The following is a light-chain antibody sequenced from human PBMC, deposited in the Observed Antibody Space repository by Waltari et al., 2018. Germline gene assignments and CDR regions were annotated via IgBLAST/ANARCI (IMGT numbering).Light chain of an antibody. V-gene: IGLV1-47*01. CDR3: AAWDDSLSVGV. J-gene: IGLJ3*02. Sequence: QSVLTQPPSASGTPGQRVTISCPGSSSNIGSNYVYWYQQLPGTAPKVLIYRNDQRPSGVPDRFSGSKSGTSASLAISGLRSEDEADYYCAAWDDSLSVGVFGGGTKLTVL. CDR1: SSNIGSNY. CDR2: RND.